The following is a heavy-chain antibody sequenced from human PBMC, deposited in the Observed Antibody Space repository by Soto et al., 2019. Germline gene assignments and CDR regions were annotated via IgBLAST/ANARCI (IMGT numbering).Heavy chain of an antibody. Sequence: SETLSLTCAVYGGSFSGYYWSWIRQPPGKGLEWIGEINHSGSTNYNPSHKSRVTISVDTSKNQFSLKLSSVTAADTAVYYCARRAVNYDFWSGKLNLTGDSWFDPWGQGDALTVSA. J-gene: IGHJ5*01. CDR2: INHSGST. CDR1: GGSFSGYY. CDR3: ARRAVNYDFWSGKLNLTGDSWFDP. V-gene: IGHV4-34*01. D-gene: IGHD3-3*01.